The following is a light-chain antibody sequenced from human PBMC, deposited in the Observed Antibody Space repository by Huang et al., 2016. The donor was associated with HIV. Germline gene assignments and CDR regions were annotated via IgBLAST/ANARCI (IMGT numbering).Light chain of an antibody. Sequence: DIVMTHSPLSLPVTPGEPASISCRSSQSLLHGTGYNYLDWYVQKPGQPPQLLIYLGSNRASGVPGRCSASGSGTDFTLKISRVEAEDVGVYYCMQALQTPSFGQGTRLEIK. CDR1: QSLLHGTGYNY. V-gene: IGKV2-28*01. CDR3: MQALQTPS. CDR2: LGS. J-gene: IGKJ2*03.